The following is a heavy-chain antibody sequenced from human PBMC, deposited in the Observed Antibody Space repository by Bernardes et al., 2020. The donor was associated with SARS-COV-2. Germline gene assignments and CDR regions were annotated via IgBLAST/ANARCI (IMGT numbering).Heavy chain of an antibody. V-gene: IGHV4-34*01. Sequence: SATLTLTCAVYGGTFRDTPWTWIRQSPGTGLAWIGQISHSGISHYNPSLKSRVTMSVDTSKNQFSLNLTSVTAADTAVYFCSRGAPGSWGQGTLVTGSS. J-gene: IGHJ5*02. CDR2: ISHSGIS. D-gene: IGHD3-9*01. CDR3: SRGAPGS. CDR1: GGTFRDTP.